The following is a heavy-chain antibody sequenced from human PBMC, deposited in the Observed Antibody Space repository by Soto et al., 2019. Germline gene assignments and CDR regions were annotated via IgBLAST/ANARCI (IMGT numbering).Heavy chain of an antibody. CDR3: VRGVTADY. CDR1: GFSFSSYW. V-gene: IGHV3-74*01. Sequence: EVQLVESGGGFVQPGGSLRLSCAASGFSFSSYWMYWVRQAPGKGLVWVSRIMSDGSSISYADLAKGRFTMSRDNARNTLSLQMKSLRAEDTAVYYCVRGVTADYWGQGTLVTVSP. CDR2: IMSDGSSI. J-gene: IGHJ4*02.